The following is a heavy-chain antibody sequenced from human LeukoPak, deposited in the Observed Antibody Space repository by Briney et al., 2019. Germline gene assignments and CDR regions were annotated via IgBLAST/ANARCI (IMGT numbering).Heavy chain of an antibody. CDR2: MNPNSGNT. V-gene: IGHV1-8*01. CDR1: GYTFTSYD. J-gene: IGHJ4*02. D-gene: IGHD6-13*01. CDR3: ALTAAGTPTFDY. Sequence: ASVKVSCKASGYTFTSYDINWVRQATGQGLEWMGWMNPNSGNTGYAQKFQGRVTMTRNTSISTAYMELSSLRSEDTAVYYCALTAAGTPTFDYWGQGTLVTVSS.